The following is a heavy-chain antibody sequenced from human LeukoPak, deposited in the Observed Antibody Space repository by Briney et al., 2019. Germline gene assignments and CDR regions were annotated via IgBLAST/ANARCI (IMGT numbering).Heavy chain of an antibody. CDR3: ATAPLGYCTHGVCYTNDF. Sequence: ASVKVSCKASGGIFNSYAISWVRQAPGQGLEWMGAIIPKSATTNYAQRFQGRATFTADEGTTPAYMELGGLTSGDTAIYFCATAPLGYCTHGVCYTNDFWGQGTLITVSS. J-gene: IGHJ4*01. CDR2: IIPKSATT. CDR1: GGIFNSYA. V-gene: IGHV1-69*13. D-gene: IGHD2-8*01.